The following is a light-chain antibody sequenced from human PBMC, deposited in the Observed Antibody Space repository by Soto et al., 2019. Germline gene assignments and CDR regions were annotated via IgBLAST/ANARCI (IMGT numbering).Light chain of an antibody. V-gene: IGKV1-5*01. J-gene: IGKJ1*01. CDR2: DAS. Sequence: DIQVTQSPSNLSASVGDRVTITCRASQSISGWLAWYQQKPGKAPKLLICDASSLESGVPSRFSGSGSGTEFTLTITSLQPDDFGNYYCQQYDSYSGTFGQGTKVDIK. CDR1: QSISGW. CDR3: QQYDSYSGT.